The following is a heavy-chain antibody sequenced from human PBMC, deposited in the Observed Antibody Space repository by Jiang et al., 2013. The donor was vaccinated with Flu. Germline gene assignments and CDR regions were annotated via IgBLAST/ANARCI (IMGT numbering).Heavy chain of an antibody. Sequence: SVSSNSAAWNWIRQSPSRGLEWLGRTYYRSRWYNDYAVSVKSRITISPDTSKNQFSLQMNSVTPEDTAVYYCARAGRAAAGTLIDDWGQGTLVTVSS. CDR2: TYYRSRWYN. V-gene: IGHV6-1*01. J-gene: IGHJ4*02. CDR1: SVSSNSAA. CDR3: ARAGRAAAGTLIDD. D-gene: IGHD6-13*01.